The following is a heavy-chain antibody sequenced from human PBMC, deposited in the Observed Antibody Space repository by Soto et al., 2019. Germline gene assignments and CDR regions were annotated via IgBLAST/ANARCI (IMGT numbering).Heavy chain of an antibody. CDR2: ISGSGGST. CDR1: GFTFIMFA. CDR3: AKEVSLGSTVDLGY. J-gene: IGHJ4*02. V-gene: IGHV3-23*01. Sequence: GGSLRLSCAASGFTFIMFAMSWGRQSPGKGLEWVSTISGSGGSTYYADAVKGRFSISRDNSMGTLYLQMKSLRVEDTAIYYCAKEVSLGSTVDLGYWGQGTLVTVSS. D-gene: IGHD7-27*01.